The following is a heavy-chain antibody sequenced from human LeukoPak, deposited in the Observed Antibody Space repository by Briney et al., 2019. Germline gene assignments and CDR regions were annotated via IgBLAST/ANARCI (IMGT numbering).Heavy chain of an antibody. J-gene: IGHJ4*02. V-gene: IGHV3-30*04. CDR1: GFTFSHYA. Sequence: GGSLRLSCAASGFTFSHYALHWVRQAPGKGLEWVALIGHDGADKYYADSVKGRFLISRDNSKNMLFLQMNSLVIEDTAVYYCARNSDYYDYSPQSVWGQGTLVTVS. CDR3: ARNSDYYDYSPQSV. D-gene: IGHD3-22*01. CDR2: IGHDGADK.